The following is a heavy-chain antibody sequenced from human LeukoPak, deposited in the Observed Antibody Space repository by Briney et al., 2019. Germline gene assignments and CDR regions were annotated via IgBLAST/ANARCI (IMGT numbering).Heavy chain of an antibody. CDR1: GYTFTGYY. CDR2: INPNSVGT. CDR3: ASESLAVAGTAEGT. D-gene: IGHD6-19*01. V-gene: IGHV1-2*02. J-gene: IGHJ5*02. Sequence: ASVKVSCKASGYTFTGYYMHWVRQAPGQGLEWMGWINPNSVGTNYAQKLQGRVTMTRDTSISTAYMELSRLRSGDTAVYYCASESLAVAGTAEGTWGQGTLVTVSS.